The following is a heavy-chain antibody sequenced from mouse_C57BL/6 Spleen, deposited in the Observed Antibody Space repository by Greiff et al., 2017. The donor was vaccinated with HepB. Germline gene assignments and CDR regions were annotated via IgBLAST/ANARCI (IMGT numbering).Heavy chain of an antibody. D-gene: IGHD1-1*01. CDR2: IRNKANGYTT. CDR1: RFTFTDYY. Sequence: EVKLVESGGGLVQPGGSLSLSCAASRFTFTDYYMSWVRQPPGKALEWLGFIRNKANGYTTEYSASVKGRFTISRDNSQSILYLQMNALRAEDSATYYCASPPMYYGSSYWYFDVWGTGTTVTVSS. V-gene: IGHV7-3*01. J-gene: IGHJ1*03. CDR3: ASPPMYYGSSYWYFDV.